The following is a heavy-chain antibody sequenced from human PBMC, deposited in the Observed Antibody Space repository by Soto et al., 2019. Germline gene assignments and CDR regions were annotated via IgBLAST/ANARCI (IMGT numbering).Heavy chain of an antibody. CDR3: ARESNPYDSSGYYGHY. Sequence: PGGSLRLSCAASGFTFSSYGMHWVRQAPGKGLEWVAVIWYDGSNKYYADSVKGRFTISRDNSKNTLYLQMNSLRAEDTAVYYCARESNPYDSSGYYGHYWGQGTLVTVSS. V-gene: IGHV3-33*01. CDR1: GFTFSSYG. D-gene: IGHD3-22*01. CDR2: IWYDGSNK. J-gene: IGHJ4*02.